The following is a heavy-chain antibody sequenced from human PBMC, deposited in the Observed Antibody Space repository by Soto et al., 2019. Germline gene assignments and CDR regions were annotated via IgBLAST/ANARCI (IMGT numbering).Heavy chain of an antibody. CDR2: ISGDDGST. Sequence: EVQLLESGGGLVQPGGSLRLSCAASGFTFSNYAMIWVRQPPAKGLEWVSSISGDDGSTYYADSVKGRFTISRDNSKSTLCLQMNSLRADDTAVYYCATRISSIGGFDYWGPGTLVTVSS. J-gene: IGHJ4*02. CDR3: ATRISSIGGFDY. V-gene: IGHV3-23*01. CDR1: GFTFSNYA. D-gene: IGHD3-22*01.